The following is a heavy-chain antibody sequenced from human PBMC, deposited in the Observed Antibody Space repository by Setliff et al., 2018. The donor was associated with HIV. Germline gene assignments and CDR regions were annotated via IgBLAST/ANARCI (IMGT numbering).Heavy chain of an antibody. D-gene: IGHD5-12*01. V-gene: IGHV1-69*13. CDR1: GDTFSSSP. CDR2: IIPILGSP. J-gene: IGHJ4*02. CDR3: ARGRDGYNYLLREDY. Sequence: SVKVSCKSSGDTFSSSPISWVRQAPGQGLEWMGVIIPILGSPNYAQRFQGRVTISADESTSTAYMEVSGLRSEDTAVYYCARGRDGYNYLLREDYWGQGTLVTVSS.